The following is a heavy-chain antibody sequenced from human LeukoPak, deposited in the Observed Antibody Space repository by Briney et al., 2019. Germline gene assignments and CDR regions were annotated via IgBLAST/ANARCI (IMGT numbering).Heavy chain of an antibody. Sequence: GGSLRLSCAASGFTVSSNYMSWVRQAPGKGLEWVSSISSSSSYIYYADSVKGRFTISRDNAKNSLYLQMNSLRAEDTAVYYCARYDYGDYVYPTDYWGQGTLVTVSS. J-gene: IGHJ4*02. V-gene: IGHV3-21*01. CDR1: GFTVSSNY. D-gene: IGHD4-17*01. CDR2: ISSSSSYI. CDR3: ARYDYGDYVYPTDY.